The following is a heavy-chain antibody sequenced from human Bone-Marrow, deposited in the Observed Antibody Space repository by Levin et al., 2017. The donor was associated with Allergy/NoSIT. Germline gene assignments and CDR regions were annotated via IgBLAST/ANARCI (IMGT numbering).Heavy chain of an antibody. CDR1: GFTFSSYA. CDR3: AKDLEAFTVTYRGVDY. J-gene: IGHJ4*02. V-gene: IGHV3-23*01. CDR2: ISGSGGST. Sequence: GESLKISCAASGFTFSSYAMSWVRQAPGKGLEWVSAISGSGGSTFYADSVKGRFTISRDNSKNTLYLQMNSLRAEDTAVYYCAKDLEAFTVTYRGVDYWGQGTLVTVSS. D-gene: IGHD4-17*01.